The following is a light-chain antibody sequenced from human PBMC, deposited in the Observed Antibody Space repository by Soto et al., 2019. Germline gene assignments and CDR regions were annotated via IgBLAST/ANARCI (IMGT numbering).Light chain of an antibody. Sequence: QSALTQPASVSGSPGQSITISCTGTSSDIGHYDYVSWYQQHPGKAPKLMIYHVTYRPSGVSNRYSGSKSGNSASLTISGLQADDEDDYYCCSLTTSHTYVIGSGTKITLL. J-gene: IGLJ1*01. CDR1: SSDIGHYDY. V-gene: IGLV2-14*03. CDR2: HVT. CDR3: CSLTTSHTYV.